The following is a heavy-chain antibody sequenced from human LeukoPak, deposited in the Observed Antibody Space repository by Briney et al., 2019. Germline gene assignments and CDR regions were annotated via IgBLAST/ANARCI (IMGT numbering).Heavy chain of an antibody. D-gene: IGHD6-6*01. CDR2: ISSGSSTI. Sequence: GGSLRLSCAASGFTFSSYSMSWVRQAPGKGLEWVSYISSGSSTIYYGDSVKGRFTISRDNAKNSLYLQMNSLRDEDTAVYYCASQPGDYSSSRRYFDYWGQGTLVTVSS. CDR1: GFTFSSYS. J-gene: IGHJ4*02. CDR3: ASQPGDYSSSRRYFDY. V-gene: IGHV3-48*02.